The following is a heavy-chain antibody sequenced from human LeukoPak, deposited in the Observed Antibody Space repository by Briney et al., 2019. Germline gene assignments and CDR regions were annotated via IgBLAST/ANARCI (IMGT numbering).Heavy chain of an antibody. CDR2: ISGSGGST. CDR1: GFTFSSYA. V-gene: IGHV3-23*01. J-gene: IGHJ4*02. CDR3: AKDKGMYSTVTGLFDY. Sequence: PGGSLRLSCAASGFTFSSYAMSWVRQAPGKGLEWVSAISGSGGSTYYADSVKGRFTISRDNSKNTLYQQMNSLRAEDTAVYYCAKDKGMYSTVTGLFDYWGQGTLVTVSS. D-gene: IGHD4-17*01.